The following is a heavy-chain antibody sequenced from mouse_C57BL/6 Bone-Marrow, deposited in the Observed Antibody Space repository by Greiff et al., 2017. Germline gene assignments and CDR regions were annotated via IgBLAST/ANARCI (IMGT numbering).Heavy chain of an antibody. CDR1: GFSLSTSGMG. CDR2: IYWDDDK. Sequence: ESGPGILQSSPSLSLTCSFSGFSLSTSGMGVSWIRQPSGKGLEWLAHIYWDDDKRYNPSLKSPLTISTDTSSTQVFLTITSMHTAATATYYGARSRGYAWAYWGQGTMVTVSA. CDR3: ARSRGYAWAY. D-gene: IGHD2-14*01. V-gene: IGHV8-12*01. J-gene: IGHJ3*01.